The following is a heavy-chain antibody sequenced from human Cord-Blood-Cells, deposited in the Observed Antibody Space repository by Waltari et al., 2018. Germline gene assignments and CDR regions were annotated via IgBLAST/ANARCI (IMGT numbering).Heavy chain of an antibody. V-gene: IGHV4-59*01. CDR3: ARAYGDYAFDI. CDR1: GGSISSYY. CDR2: IYYSGST. D-gene: IGHD4-17*01. Sequence: QVQLQESGPGLVKPSETLSLTCTVSGGSISSYYWSWIRQPPGKGLEWIGYIYYSGSTNYNPSLKSRVTISVDTSKNQFSLKLSSVTAADTAVYYCARAYGDYAFDIWGQGTMVTVSS. J-gene: IGHJ3*02.